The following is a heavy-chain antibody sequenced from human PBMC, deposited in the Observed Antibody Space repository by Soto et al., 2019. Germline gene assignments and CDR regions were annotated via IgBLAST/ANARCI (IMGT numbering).Heavy chain of an antibody. D-gene: IGHD6-13*01. CDR2: IIPIFGTA. V-gene: IGHV1-69*01. J-gene: IGHJ6*02. CDR1: GGTFSSYA. CDR3: ARDRTAAAGYYYYGMDV. Sequence: QVQLVQSGAEVKKPGSSVKVSCKASGGTFSSYAISWVRQAPGQGLEWMGGIIPIFGTANYAQKFQGRVTITADESTSTAYKELSSLRSEDTAVYYCARDRTAAAGYYYYGMDVWGQGTTVTVSS.